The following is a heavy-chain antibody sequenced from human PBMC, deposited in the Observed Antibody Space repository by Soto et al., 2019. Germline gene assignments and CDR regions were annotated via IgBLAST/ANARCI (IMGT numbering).Heavy chain of an antibody. V-gene: IGHV3-11*01. J-gene: IGHJ4*02. CDR1: GFRFSDHY. D-gene: IGHD3-10*01. CDR2: ISGGGSTT. Sequence: QVQLVESGGGLVEPGGSLRLSCAASGFRFSDHYMTWIRQAPGKGLEWVSKISGGGSTTYYADSVKGRFTVSRDNAKNSLYLQMNSLRTEDPAVYYCAGDPYYYGSAFWGQGTLVTVSS. CDR3: AGDPYYYGSAF.